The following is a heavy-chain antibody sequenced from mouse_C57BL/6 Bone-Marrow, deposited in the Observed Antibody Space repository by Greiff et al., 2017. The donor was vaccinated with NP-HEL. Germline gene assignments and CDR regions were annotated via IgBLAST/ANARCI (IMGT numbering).Heavy chain of an antibody. J-gene: IGHJ2*01. D-gene: IGHD1-1*01. CDR3: ARGGTTVLADY. Sequence: VQLQQPGAELVRPGSSVKLSCKATGYTFTSYWMDWVKQRPGQGLEWIGNIYPSDSETHYNQKFKDKATLTVDKSSSTAYMQLSSLTSEDSAVYYGARGGTTVLADYWGQGTTLTVSA. CDR1: GYTFTSYW. V-gene: IGHV1-61*01. CDR2: IYPSDSET.